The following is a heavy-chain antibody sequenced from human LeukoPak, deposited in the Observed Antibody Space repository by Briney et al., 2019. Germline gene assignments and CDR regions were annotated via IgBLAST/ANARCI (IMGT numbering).Heavy chain of an antibody. CDR1: GFTFDDYA. CDR2: ISWNSGSI. D-gene: IGHD3-9*01. V-gene: IGHV3-9*01. CDR3: AKDANPRDPDYDILTGSFDP. J-gene: IGHJ5*02. Sequence: GGSLRLSCAASGFTFDDYAMHWVRQAPGHGLEWVSGISWNSGSIGYADSVKGRFTISRDNAKNSLYLQMNSLRAEDTALYYCAKDANPRDPDYDILTGSFDPWGQGTLVTVSS.